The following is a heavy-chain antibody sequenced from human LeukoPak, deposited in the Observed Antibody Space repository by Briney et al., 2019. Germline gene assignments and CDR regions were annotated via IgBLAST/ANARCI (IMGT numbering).Heavy chain of an antibody. J-gene: IGHJ6*03. V-gene: IGHV1-69*01. CDR3: ARVSGYYDFWSGYFYYYYYYMDV. Sequence: ASVKVSCKASGGTFSSYAISWVRQAPGQGLEWMGGIIPIFGTANYAQKFQGRVTITADESTSTAYMELSSLRSEDTAVYYCARVSGYYDFWSGYFYYYYYYMDVWGKGTTVTVSS. D-gene: IGHD3-3*01. CDR1: GGTFSSYA. CDR2: IIPIFGTA.